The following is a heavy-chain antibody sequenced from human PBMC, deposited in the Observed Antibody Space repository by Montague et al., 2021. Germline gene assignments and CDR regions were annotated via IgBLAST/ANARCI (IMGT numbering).Heavy chain of an antibody. J-gene: IGHJ6*03. CDR3: ARERDRYYYMDT. CDR1: RSLINSDYY. Sequence: SETLSLTCTVSRSLINSDYYWGWIRQPPGKGLEWMGSVPHGGRTYYNPSLKSRVTISVDTSNNHFSLKLSSVTAADTAMYYCARERDRYYYMDTWGKGTTITVSS. CDR2: VPHGGRT. V-gene: IGHV4-38-2*02.